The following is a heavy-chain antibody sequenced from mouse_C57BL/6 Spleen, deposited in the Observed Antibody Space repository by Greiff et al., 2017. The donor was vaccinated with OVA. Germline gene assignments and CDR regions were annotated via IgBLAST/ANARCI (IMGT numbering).Heavy chain of an antibody. Sequence: EVMLVESGGGLVKPGGSLKLSCAASGFTFSSYTMSWVRQTPEKRLEWVATISGGGGNTYYPDSVKGRFTISRDNAKNTLYLRMSSLRSEDTALYYCARQANWDYFDYWGQGTTLTVSS. D-gene: IGHD4-1*01. CDR1: GFTFSSYT. CDR3: ARQANWDYFDY. J-gene: IGHJ2*01. CDR2: ISGGGGNT. V-gene: IGHV5-9*01.